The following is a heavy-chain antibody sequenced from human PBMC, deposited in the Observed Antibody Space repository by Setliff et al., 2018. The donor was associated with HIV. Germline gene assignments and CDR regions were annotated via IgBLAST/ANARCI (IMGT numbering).Heavy chain of an antibody. D-gene: IGHD3-10*01. Sequence: ASVKVSCKASGYVFTTYVINRVRQAPGRGLELMGWINANTGNPRYAPGFTGRFVFSLDTSATTAHLQINGLKTDDTAVYYCARDYNYASGTYNWFDPWGQGTLVTVSS. CDR3: ARDYNYASGTYNWFDP. CDR2: INANTGNP. CDR1: GYVFTTYV. V-gene: IGHV7-4-1*02. J-gene: IGHJ5*02.